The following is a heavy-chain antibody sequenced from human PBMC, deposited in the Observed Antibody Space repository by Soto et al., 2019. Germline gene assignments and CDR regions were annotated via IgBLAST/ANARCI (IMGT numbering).Heavy chain of an antibody. CDR3: ARAAAGHFDY. D-gene: IGHD6-13*01. CDR2: ISSSGSTI. Sequence: GGSLRLSCAASGFTFSSYAMNWVRQGPGKGLEWFSYISSSGSTIYYADSVKGRFTISRDNAKNSLYLQMNSLRAEDTAVYYCARAAAGHFDYWGQGTMVTVSS. J-gene: IGHJ4*02. V-gene: IGHV3-48*03. CDR1: GFTFSSYA.